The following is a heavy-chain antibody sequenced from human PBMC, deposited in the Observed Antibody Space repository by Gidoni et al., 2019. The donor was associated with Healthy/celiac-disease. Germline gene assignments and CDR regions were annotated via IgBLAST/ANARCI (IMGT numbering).Heavy chain of an antibody. D-gene: IGHD3-22*01. J-gene: IGHJ4*02. Sequence: EVQRVESGGGLVQPGGSLRLACAASGLTVSRNYRSWVRQAPGKGLEWVSVIYSGGSTYYADSVNGRFTISRDNSKNTLYLQMNSLRAEDTAVYYCASVSGYAKFYFDYWCQGTLVTVSS. CDR2: IYSGGST. CDR3: ASVSGYAKFYFDY. V-gene: IGHV3-66*02. CDR1: GLTVSRNY.